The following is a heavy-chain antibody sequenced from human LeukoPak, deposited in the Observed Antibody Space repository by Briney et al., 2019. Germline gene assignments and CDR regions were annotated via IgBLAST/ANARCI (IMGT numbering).Heavy chain of an antibody. J-gene: IGHJ5*02. V-gene: IGHV4-4*07. Sequence: PSETLSLTSTVSGGSISSYYWSWIRQPAGKGLEWIGRIYTSGSTNYNPSPKSRVTMSVDTSKNQFSLKLSSVTAADTAVYYCARTIGLMVYAGMLDWFDPWGQGTLVTVSS. CDR1: GGSISSYY. D-gene: IGHD2-8*01. CDR3: ARTIGLMVYAGMLDWFDP. CDR2: IYTSGST.